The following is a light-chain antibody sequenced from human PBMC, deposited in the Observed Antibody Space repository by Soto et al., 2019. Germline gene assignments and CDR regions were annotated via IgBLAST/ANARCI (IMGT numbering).Light chain of an antibody. CDR2: GAS. V-gene: IGKV3-20*01. CDR1: QSVSNNY. CDR3: QQYGSSGT. J-gene: IGKJ1*01. Sequence: DIVMTQSPDSLAVSLGERATINCESSQSVSNNYLAWYQQKPGQAPRLLIYGASNRATGIPDRFSGSGSGTDFTLTISRLEPEDFAVYYCQQYGSSGTFGQGTKVDI.